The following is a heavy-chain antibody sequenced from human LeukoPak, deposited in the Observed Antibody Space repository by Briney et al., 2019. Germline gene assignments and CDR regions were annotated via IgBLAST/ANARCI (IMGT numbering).Heavy chain of an antibody. CDR3: AISSRVGGTYTGFDY. CDR2: FYHSGST. J-gene: IGHJ4*02. CDR1: GDSISSSSYY. D-gene: IGHD1-26*01. V-gene: IGHV4-39*01. Sequence: SETLSLTCTVSGDSISSSSYYWGWIRQPPGKGLEWIGGFYHSGSTYYNPSLKSRVTISGDTSKNQLSVNLSSVTAADTALYYCAISSRVGGTYTGFDYWGQGTLVTVSS.